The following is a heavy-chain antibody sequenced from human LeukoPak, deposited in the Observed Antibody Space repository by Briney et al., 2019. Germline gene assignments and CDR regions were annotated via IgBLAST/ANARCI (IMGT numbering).Heavy chain of an antibody. Sequence: GASVKVSCKASGYTFSGYYMHWVRQAPGQGLEWMGWINPNSGGTKYAQQFQGRVTMTRDTSISTAYMELSRLRSDDTAVYYCARGGYGNWFDPWGQGTLVTASS. CDR3: ARGGYGNWFDP. CDR2: INPNSGGT. V-gene: IGHV1-2*02. CDR1: GYTFSGYY. J-gene: IGHJ5*02. D-gene: IGHD5-12*01.